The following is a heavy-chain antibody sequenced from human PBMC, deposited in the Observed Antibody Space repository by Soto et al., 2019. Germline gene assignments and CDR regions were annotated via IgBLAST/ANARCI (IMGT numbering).Heavy chain of an antibody. CDR2: ITYDGGSE. Sequence: QVQVVESGGGVVQPGRSLRLSCAASGFTLSSCGMHWVRQAPGKGLEWVGVITYDGGSEHYADFVKGRFTSSRDSSENTVYLQMNSLRVEDSAVYYCAKEQSSGYYRVVDYWGQGTLVTVSS. J-gene: IGHJ4*02. CDR1: GFTLSSCG. V-gene: IGHV3-30*18. D-gene: IGHD6-19*01. CDR3: AKEQSSGYYRVVDY.